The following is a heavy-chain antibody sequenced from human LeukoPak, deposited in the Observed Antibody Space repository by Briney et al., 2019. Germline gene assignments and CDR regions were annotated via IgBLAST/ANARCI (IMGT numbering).Heavy chain of an antibody. J-gene: IGHJ3*02. CDR1: GGSFSGYY. Sequence: KASETLSLTCAVYGGSFSGYYWSWIRQPPGKGLEWIGEINHSGSTNYNPSLKSRVTISVDTSKNQFSLKLSSVTAADTAVYYCARLYSNAFDIWGQGTMVTVSS. CDR2: INHSGST. CDR3: ARLYSNAFDI. D-gene: IGHD2-21*01. V-gene: IGHV4-34*01.